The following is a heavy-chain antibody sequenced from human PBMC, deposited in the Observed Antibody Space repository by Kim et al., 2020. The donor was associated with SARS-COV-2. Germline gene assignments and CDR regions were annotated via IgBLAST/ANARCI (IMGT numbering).Heavy chain of an antibody. CDR1: GGSISSYY. CDR3: ARQSGGWNTIDY. Sequence: SETLSLTCTVSGGSISSYYWSWIRQPPGKGLEWIGYIYYSGSTNYNPSLKSRVTISVDTSKNQFSLKLSSVTAADTAVYYCARQSGGWNTIDYWGQGTLVTVSS. CDR2: IYYSGST. D-gene: IGHD1-1*01. J-gene: IGHJ4*02. V-gene: IGHV4-59*01.